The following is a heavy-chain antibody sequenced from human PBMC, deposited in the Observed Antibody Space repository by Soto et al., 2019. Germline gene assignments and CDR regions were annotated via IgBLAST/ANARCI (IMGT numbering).Heavy chain of an antibody. CDR3: AKDARFHFDY. CDR2: ISYDGSNK. J-gene: IGHJ4*02. V-gene: IGHV3-30*18. CDR1: GFTFISYG. D-gene: IGHD3-3*01. Sequence: GGSLRLSCAASGFTFISYGMHWVRQAPGKGLEWVAVISYDGSNKYYADSVKGRFTISRDNSKNTLYLQMNSLRAEDTAVYYCAKDARFHFDYWGQGTLVTVSS.